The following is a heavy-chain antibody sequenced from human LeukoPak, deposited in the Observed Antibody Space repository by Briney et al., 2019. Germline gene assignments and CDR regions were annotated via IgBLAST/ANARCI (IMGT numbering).Heavy chain of an antibody. D-gene: IGHD3-3*01. V-gene: IGHV1-2*06. CDR1: GYTFTGYY. Sequence: VASVKVSCKASGYTFTGYYMHWVRQAPGQGLEWMGRINPNSGGTNYAQKFQGRVTMTRDTSISTAYMELSRLRSDDTAVYYCAGDPYYDFWSGHGLNPQYYMDVWGKRTPVTVSS. CDR2: INPNSGGT. CDR3: AGDPYYDFWSGHGLNPQYYMDV. J-gene: IGHJ6*03.